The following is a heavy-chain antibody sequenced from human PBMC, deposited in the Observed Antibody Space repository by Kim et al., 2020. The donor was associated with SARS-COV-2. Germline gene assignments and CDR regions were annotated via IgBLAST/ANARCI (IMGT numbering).Heavy chain of an antibody. D-gene: IGHD2-2*01. V-gene: IGHV3-15*01. CDR2: MKSTADGGTI. CDR1: GFSFSNAW. CDR3: NTDLCGSAGCQAWGVDY. J-gene: IGHJ4*02. Sequence: GGSLRLSCKASGFSFSNAWMNWVRQAPGKGLEWLGRMKSTADGGTIDYAAAVRGRFSFSRDDSKDTVYLHMDSLKSEDTGIYYCNTDLCGSAGCQAWGVDYWGQGTLVTVSS.